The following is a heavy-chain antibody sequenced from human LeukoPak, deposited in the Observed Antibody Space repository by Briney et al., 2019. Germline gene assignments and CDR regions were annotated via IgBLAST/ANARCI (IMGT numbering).Heavy chain of an antibody. J-gene: IGHJ1*01. Sequence: PGGSLRLSCATSGFTVSSKYMSWVRQAPGKGLEWVSTTYTGAGRYYADSVKGRFTISTDSSGNTLWLQMDSLRAEDTAVYYCARVQGSGLCRWFWGQGTLVTVSS. CDR1: GFTVSSKY. CDR2: TYTGAGR. CDR3: ARVQGSGLCRWF. D-gene: IGHD2-15*01. V-gene: IGHV3-66*01.